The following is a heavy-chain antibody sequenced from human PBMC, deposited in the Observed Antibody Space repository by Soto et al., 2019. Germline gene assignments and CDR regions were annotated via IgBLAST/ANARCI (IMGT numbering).Heavy chain of an antibody. CDR2: ISGSGGST. Sequence: EVQLLESGGGLVQPGGSLRLSCAASGFTFSSYAMNWVRHAPGKGLEWVSVISGSGGSTYYADSVKGRFTISRDNSKNTLYLQMNSLRADDTAVYYCASRSSGWYFDYWGQGTLVTVSS. CDR1: GFTFSSYA. J-gene: IGHJ4*02. V-gene: IGHV3-23*01. D-gene: IGHD6-13*01. CDR3: ASRSSGWYFDY.